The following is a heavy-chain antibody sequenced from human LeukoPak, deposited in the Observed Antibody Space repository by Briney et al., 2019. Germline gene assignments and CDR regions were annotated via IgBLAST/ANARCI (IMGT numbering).Heavy chain of an antibody. CDR3: ANQAGAFDI. V-gene: IGHV3-48*01. Sequence: QTGGSLRLSCAASGFTFSSYSMNWVRQAPGKGLEWVSYISSASGSIYYADSVKGRFTISRDNSKNTLYLQMNSLRAEDTAVYYCANQAGAFDIWGQGTMVTVSS. CDR2: ISSASGSI. CDR1: GFTFSSYS. J-gene: IGHJ3*02.